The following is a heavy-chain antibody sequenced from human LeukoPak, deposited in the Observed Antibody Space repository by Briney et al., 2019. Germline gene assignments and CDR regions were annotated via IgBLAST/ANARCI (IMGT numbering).Heavy chain of an antibody. D-gene: IGHD3-10*01. V-gene: IGHV3-30*04. CDR1: GFTFSSYA. Sequence: PGGSLRLSCAASGFTFSSYAMHWVRQAPGKGLEWVAVISYDGSNKYYADSVKGRFTISRDNSKNTLYLQMNSLRAEDTAVYYCARETMVRGVINTGWGLDPWGQGTLVTVSS. J-gene: IGHJ5*02. CDR2: ISYDGSNK. CDR3: ARETMVRGVINTGWGLDP.